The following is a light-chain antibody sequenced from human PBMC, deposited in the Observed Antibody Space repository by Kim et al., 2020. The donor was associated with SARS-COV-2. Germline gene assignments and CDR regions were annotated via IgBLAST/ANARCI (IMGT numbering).Light chain of an antibody. Sequence: ASTGDRVTISCRTSQGISSYLGWYQQNPGRAPERLIYGASTLQSGVPSRFSGSGSGTEFTLTISCLQSEDFATYYCQQYNSFPLTFGGGTKVEIK. CDR2: GAS. CDR1: QGISSY. V-gene: IGKV1D-8*01. J-gene: IGKJ4*01. CDR3: QQYNSFPLT.